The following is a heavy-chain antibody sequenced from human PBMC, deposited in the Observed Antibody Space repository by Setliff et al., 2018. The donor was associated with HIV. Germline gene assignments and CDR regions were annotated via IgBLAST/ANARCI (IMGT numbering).Heavy chain of an antibody. Sequence: PGGSLRLSCAASGFSFADVWTHWVRPAPGRGLEWVGRIKRKIDGETTDYAAPVKGRFTISRDDSINTLYVQMNGLKSEDTAAYFCTTGYCSSGGICLAFDFWGKVTLVTVSS. D-gene: IGHD2-15*01. CDR3: TTGYCSSGGICLAFDF. CDR1: GFSFADVW. V-gene: IGHV3-15*07. CDR2: IKRKIDGETT. J-gene: IGHJ3*01.